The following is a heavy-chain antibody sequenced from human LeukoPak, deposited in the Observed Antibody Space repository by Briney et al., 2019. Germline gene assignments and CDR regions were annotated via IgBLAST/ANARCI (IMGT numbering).Heavy chain of an antibody. V-gene: IGHV3-30*18. J-gene: IGHJ4*02. Sequence: GRSLRLSCATSGFTFSSYGMHWVRQAPGKGLEWVAVIAYDGSGINYADSVRGRFTISRDNAKNTLYLQMNSLRGEDTAVYYCTKVISYYYGSGGYDSDYWGQGTLVTVSS. D-gene: IGHD3-10*01. CDR3: TKVISYYYGSGGYDSDY. CDR1: GFTFSSYG. CDR2: IAYDGSGI.